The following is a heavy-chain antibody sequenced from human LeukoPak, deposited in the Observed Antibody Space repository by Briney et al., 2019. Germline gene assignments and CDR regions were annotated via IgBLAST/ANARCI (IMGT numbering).Heavy chain of an antibody. CDR1: GYTFTSYY. CDR2: INPNSGGT. Sequence: ASVKVSCKASGYTFTSYYMHWVRQAPGQGLEWMGRINPNSGGTNYAQKFQGRVTMTRDTSISTAYMELSRLRSDNTAVYYCARVAIYYYDSSTAGRLEDYWGQGTLVTVSS. V-gene: IGHV1-2*06. J-gene: IGHJ4*02. CDR3: ARVAIYYYDSSTAGRLEDY. D-gene: IGHD3-22*01.